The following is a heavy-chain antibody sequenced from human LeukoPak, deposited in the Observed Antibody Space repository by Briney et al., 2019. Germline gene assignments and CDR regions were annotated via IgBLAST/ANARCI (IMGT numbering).Heavy chain of an antibody. V-gene: IGHV1-69*05. J-gene: IGHJ4*02. CDR2: IIPIFGTA. CDR3: ARGGTIFGVALGY. D-gene: IGHD3-3*01. CDR1: GGTFSSYA. Sequence: SSVKVSCKASGGTFSSYAISWVRQAPGQGLEWMGGIIPIFGTANYAQKFQGRVTITTDESTSTAYMELSSLRSEDTAVYYSARGGTIFGVALGYWGQGTLVTVSS.